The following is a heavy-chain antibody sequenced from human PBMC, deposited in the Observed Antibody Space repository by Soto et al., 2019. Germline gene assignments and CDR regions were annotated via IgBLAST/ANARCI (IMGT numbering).Heavy chain of an antibody. D-gene: IGHD3-16*01. CDR3: ARARGGITVSSKPLGEWFDP. CDR1: GVSIDNFF. CDR2: ASQGGAAAYMSEGETT. Sequence: QVQLQESGPGLLRPSETLSLTCTVSGVSIDNFFWSWIRQTPGKGLEWIGYASQGGAAAYMSEGETTSYNPSLESRATISLDLPKNQFSPKLTSLTAADTAVYYCARARGGITVSSKPLGEWFDPLGQGTLVTVSS. V-gene: IGHV4-59*01. J-gene: IGHJ5*02.